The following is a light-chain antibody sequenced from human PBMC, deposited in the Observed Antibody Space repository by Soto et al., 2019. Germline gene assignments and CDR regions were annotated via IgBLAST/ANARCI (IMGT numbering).Light chain of an antibody. J-gene: IGLJ1*01. CDR1: SSDIGAYDY. V-gene: IGLV2-14*01. CDR3: QSYESRPSGYV. Sequence: QSALTQPASLSGSPGQSITISCTGTSSDIGAYDYVSWFQQHPGKAPKLMISEVNNRPSGVSNRFSGSKSGNTAYLTISGLQVEDEADYYCQSYESRPSGYVFGTGTKLTVL. CDR2: EVN.